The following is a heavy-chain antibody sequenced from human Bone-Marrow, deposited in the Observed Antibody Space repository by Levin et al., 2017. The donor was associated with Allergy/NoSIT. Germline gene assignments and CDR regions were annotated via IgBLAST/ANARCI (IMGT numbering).Heavy chain of an antibody. D-gene: IGHD5-12*01. CDR3: ARDRGYQNYYYGMDV. CDR1: GGTFSSYA. CDR2: IIPIFGTA. J-gene: IGHJ6*02. Sequence: PGESLKISCKASGGTFSSYAISWVRQAPGQGLEWMGGIIPIFGTANYAQKFQGRVTITADESTSTAYMELSSLRSEDTAVYYCARDRGYQNYYYGMDVWGQGTTVTVSS. V-gene: IGHV1-69*01.